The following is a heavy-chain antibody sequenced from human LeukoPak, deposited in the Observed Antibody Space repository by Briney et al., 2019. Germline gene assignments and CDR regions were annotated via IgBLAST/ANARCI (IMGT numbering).Heavy chain of an antibody. J-gene: IGHJ6*03. V-gene: IGHV1-3*01. CDR2: INGGNGNT. CDR3: ARSWYSYYYYYYMDV. Sequence: ASVKVSCKASGYTFTSYAMHWVRQAPGQGLEWMGWINGGNGNTKYSQKFQGRVTITADESTSTAYMELSSLRSEDTAVYYCARSWYSYYYYYYMDVWGKGTTVTVSS. D-gene: IGHD2-15*01. CDR1: GYTFTSYA.